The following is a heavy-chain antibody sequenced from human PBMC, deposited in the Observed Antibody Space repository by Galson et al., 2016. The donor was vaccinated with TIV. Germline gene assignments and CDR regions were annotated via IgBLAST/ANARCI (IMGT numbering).Heavy chain of an antibody. V-gene: IGHV6-1*01. CDR2: TFYRSKWYN. D-gene: IGHD3-16*01. Sequence: CAISGDSVSSNSAAWNWLRQSPSRGLEWLGRTFYRSKWYNDHAPSVKSRITINPDTSKNQFSLQLNSVTPEDTAVYYCARATPSVFGIIMTLDSWGQGTLVTVSS. J-gene: IGHJ4*02. CDR3: ARATPSVFGIIMTLDS. CDR1: GDSVSSNSAA.